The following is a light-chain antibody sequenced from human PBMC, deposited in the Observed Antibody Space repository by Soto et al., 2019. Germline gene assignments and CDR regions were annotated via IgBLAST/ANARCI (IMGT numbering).Light chain of an antibody. CDR2: DAS. CDR1: QSVSRS. V-gene: IGKV3-11*01. Sequence: EIVLTQSPATLSLSPGERATLSCRASQSVSRSLAWYQQKPGQAPRLLIYDASNRATGIPARFSGSGSGTDFTLTISSLEPEDIAVYYCQQRRNWYTFGQGTKLEIK. CDR3: QQRRNWYT. J-gene: IGKJ2*01.